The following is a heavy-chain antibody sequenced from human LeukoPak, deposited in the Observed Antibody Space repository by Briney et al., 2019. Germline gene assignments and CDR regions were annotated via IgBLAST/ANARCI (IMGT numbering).Heavy chain of an antibody. V-gene: IGHV4-34*01. CDR2: INHSGST. D-gene: IGHD2-2*01. J-gene: IGHJ5*02. CDR3: AKGQRDIVVFTRLDP. Sequence: SETLSLTCAVYGGSFSGYYWSWIRQPPGKGLEWIGEINHSGSTNYNPSLKSRVTISVDTSKNQFSLKLSSVTAADTAVYYCAKGQRDIVVFTRLDPWGQGTLVTVSS. CDR1: GGSFSGYY.